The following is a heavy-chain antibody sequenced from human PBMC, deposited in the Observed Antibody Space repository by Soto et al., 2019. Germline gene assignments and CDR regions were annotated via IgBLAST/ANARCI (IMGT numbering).Heavy chain of an antibody. Sequence: PGGSLRLSCAASGFTFSSYSMNWVRQAPGKGLEWVSYISSSSSTIYYADSVKGRFTISRDNAKNSLYLQMNSLRAEDTAVYYCAREHYDFWSGYSARGYYYYMDVWGKGTTVTVSS. D-gene: IGHD3-3*01. V-gene: IGHV3-48*01. CDR2: ISSSSSTI. CDR1: GFTFSSYS. CDR3: AREHYDFWSGYSARGYYYYMDV. J-gene: IGHJ6*03.